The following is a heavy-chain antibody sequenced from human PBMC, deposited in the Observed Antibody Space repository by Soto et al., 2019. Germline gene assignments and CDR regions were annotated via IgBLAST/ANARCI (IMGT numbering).Heavy chain of an antibody. CDR1: GFTFSSYG. CDR3: AREGVEWDVWSGYDDLYYYGMDV. D-gene: IGHD3-3*01. J-gene: IGHJ6*02. CDR2: IRDDGSNK. V-gene: IGHV3-33*01. Sequence: QVQLVESGGGVVQPGRSLRLSCAASGFTFSSYGMHWVRQAPGTGMEWVAAIRDDGSNKYYADSVKGRFTISRDNSKNTDQLQMNSLRAEGTAVYYCAREGVEWDVWSGYDDLYYYGMDVWCQGSTVTVSS.